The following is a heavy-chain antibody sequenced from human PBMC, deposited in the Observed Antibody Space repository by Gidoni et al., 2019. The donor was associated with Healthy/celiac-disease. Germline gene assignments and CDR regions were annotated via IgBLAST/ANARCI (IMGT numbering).Heavy chain of an antibody. V-gene: IGHV3-23*01. CDR3: AKSRWGVIEYFQH. J-gene: IGHJ1*01. Sequence: EVQLLVSGGGLVQPGGSMSLSCAASGFPFSSYPISWFRQAPGKALDWVSAISGSGGSTYYADSVKGRFTISRDNSKNTLYLQMNSLRAEDTAVYYCAKSRWGVIEYFQHWGQGTRVTVSS. D-gene: IGHD3-16*01. CDR1: GFPFSSYP. CDR2: ISGSGGST.